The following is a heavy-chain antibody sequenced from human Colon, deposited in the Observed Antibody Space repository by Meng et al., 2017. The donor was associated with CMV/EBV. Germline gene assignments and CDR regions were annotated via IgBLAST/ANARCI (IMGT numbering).Heavy chain of an antibody. CDR2: ISGSGDST. V-gene: IGHV3-23*01. CDR3: ARDHEFGTYYYDSSSYGLDY. CDR1: GFTFSSYA. J-gene: IGHJ4*02. Sequence: GGSLRLSCAASGFTFSSYAMNWVRQTPGKGLEWVSSISGSGDSTYYADSVKGRFTTSRDNSKNTLYVQMNSLRAEDTAVYYCARDHEFGTYYYDSSSYGLDYWGQGTLVTVSS. D-gene: IGHD3-22*01.